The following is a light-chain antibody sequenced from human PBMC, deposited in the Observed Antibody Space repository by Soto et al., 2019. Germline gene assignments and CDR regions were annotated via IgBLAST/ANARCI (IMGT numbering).Light chain of an antibody. CDR2: GHD. CDR3: AVWGDKLDGPGV. V-gene: IGLV1-44*01. CDR1: SSTIGNNA. J-gene: IGLJ3*02. Sequence: QAVVTQPPSASGPPGQRVTISCSGSSSTIGNNAVDWYQQLPGTAPKLLIHGHDQRPLGVPDRFSASRSGTSATLAISGLQPGDEGIYYCAVWGDKLDGPGVFGGGTKLTVL.